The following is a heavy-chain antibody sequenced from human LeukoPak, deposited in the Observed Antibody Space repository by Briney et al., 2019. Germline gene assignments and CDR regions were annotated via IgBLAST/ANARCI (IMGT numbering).Heavy chain of an antibody. Sequence: GGSLRLSCAASGFTFSSLAMSWLRQAPGKGREGVSAITGSGSNTYYADSVKGRFTISRDNSKNTLYLQMNSMRADDTAVYYCARRTALEQYFDYWGQGTLVTVSS. CDR3: ARRTALEQYFDY. J-gene: IGHJ4*02. D-gene: IGHD1/OR15-1a*01. V-gene: IGHV3-23*01. CDR2: ITGSGSNT. CDR1: GFTFSSLA.